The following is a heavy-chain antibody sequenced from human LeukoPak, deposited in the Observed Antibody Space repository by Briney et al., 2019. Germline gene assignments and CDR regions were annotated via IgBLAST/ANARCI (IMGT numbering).Heavy chain of an antibody. Sequence: ASVKVSCKGSGFAITNYAITWVRQAPGQGLEWMGWINAYNGNTNYAQNLQGRVTLTTDTSTSAAYMELRSLRSDDTAVYYCARAYYGSGTYLRMDVWAKGPRSPSP. V-gene: IGHV1-18*01. CDR3: ARAYYGSGTYLRMDV. J-gene: IGHJ6*02. CDR2: INAYNGNT. D-gene: IGHD3-10*01. CDR1: GFAITNYA.